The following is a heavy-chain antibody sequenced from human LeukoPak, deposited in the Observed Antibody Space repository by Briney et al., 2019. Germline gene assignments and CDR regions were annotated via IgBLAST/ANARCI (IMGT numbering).Heavy chain of an antibody. D-gene: IGHD3-10*01. V-gene: IGHV4-39*07. CDR3: ARERITMVRGGYFDY. Sequence: NTSETLSLTCTVSGGSISSSSYYWGWIRQPPGKGLEWIGSIYYSGSTYYNPSLKSRVTISVDTSKNQFSLRLSSVTAADTAVYYCARERITMVRGGYFDYWGQGTLVTVSS. CDR1: GGSISSSSYY. CDR2: IYYSGST. J-gene: IGHJ4*02.